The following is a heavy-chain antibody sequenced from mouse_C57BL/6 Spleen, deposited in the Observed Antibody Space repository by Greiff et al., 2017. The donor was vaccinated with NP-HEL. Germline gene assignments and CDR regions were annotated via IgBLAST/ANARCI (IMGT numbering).Heavy chain of an antibody. CDR3: RRRRNAGYTYAMDG. J-gene: IGHJ4*01. V-gene: IGHV1-7*01. Sequence: EDGAELAQPGASVKLSCKASGYTFTSYWMHWVKQRPGQGLEWIGYINPSSGYTKYNQKFKDKATLTVDKSSSKAYMQLSSLTYEDSAVYYWRRRRNAGYTYAMDGWSQGTSVTV. CDR1: GYTFTSYW. CDR2: INPSSGYT. D-gene: IGHD2-3*01.